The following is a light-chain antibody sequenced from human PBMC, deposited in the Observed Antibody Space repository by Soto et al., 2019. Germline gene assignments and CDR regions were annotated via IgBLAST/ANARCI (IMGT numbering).Light chain of an antibody. CDR3: QKYNWPPFT. Sequence: DIQMTQSPSSLAASVGDRVTISCRASQGISNYLAWYQQKPGKVPKLLIYAASTLQSGVSSRFTGSGSGTDFTLTISSLQPEDVATYYCQKYNWPPFTFSPGTKVDIK. CDR1: QGISNY. J-gene: IGKJ3*01. CDR2: AAS. V-gene: IGKV1-27*01.